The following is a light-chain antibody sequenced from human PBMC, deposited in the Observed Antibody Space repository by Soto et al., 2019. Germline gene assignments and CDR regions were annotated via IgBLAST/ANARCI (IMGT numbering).Light chain of an antibody. V-gene: IGKV1-33*01. CDR3: QPCDHLPPFT. J-gene: IGKJ3*01. CDR2: GAS. CDR1: QDIRKY. Sequence: DIQMTQSPSSLSASVGDRVTITCQASQDIRKYLSWYQQKPGRAPKLLIYGASNLETGVPSRFSGSGYGTDFKFAISSLEREDIATFCCQPCDHLPPFTFRPGPKVAIK.